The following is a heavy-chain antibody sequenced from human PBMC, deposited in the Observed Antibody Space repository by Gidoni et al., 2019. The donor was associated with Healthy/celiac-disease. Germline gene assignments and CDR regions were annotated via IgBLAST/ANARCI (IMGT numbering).Heavy chain of an antibody. V-gene: IGHV1-18*01. J-gene: IGHJ4*02. CDR2: IRAYNGNT. CDR1: GYTFTSYG. CDR3: AGPTVTTIRLIV. Sequence: QVQLVQSGAEVKKPGASVKVSCKAAGYTFTSYGIIWVRQAPGQGLEWMGWIRAYNGNTNYAQKLQGRVTMTTDTSTSTAYMELRSLRSDDTAVYYCAGPTVTTIRLIVWGQGTLVTVSS. D-gene: IGHD4-17*01.